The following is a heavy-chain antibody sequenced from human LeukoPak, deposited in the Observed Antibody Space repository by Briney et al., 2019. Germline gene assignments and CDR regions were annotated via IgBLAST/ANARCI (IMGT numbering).Heavy chain of an antibody. V-gene: IGHV4-31*03. Sequence: PSETLSLTCTVSGVSISSDGYYWSWVRQHPEKGLVWIGYISYSGGTLYNPSLKSRVAISIDTSKNQFSLRLRSVTAADTAVHYCAEDRGLVGERYSYQFYGMDVWGQGTAVTVSS. CDR2: ISYSGGT. CDR1: GVSISSDGYY. CDR3: AEDRGLVGERYSYQFYGMDV. D-gene: IGHD3-9*01. J-gene: IGHJ6*01.